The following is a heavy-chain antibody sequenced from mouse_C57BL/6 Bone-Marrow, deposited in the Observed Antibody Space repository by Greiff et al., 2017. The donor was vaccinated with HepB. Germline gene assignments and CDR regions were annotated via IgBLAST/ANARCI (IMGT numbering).Heavy chain of an antibody. D-gene: IGHD1-1*01. J-gene: IGHJ4*01. CDR3: ARRGGVGFYAMDY. CDR1: GYTFTSYW. CDR2: IHPNSGST. Sequence: VQLQQPGAELVKPGASVKLSCKASGYTFTSYWMHWVKQRPGQGLEWIGMIHPNSGSTNYNEKFKSKATLTVDKSSSTAYMQLSSLTSEDYAVYYSARRGGVGFYAMDYWGQGTSVTVSS. V-gene: IGHV1-64*01.